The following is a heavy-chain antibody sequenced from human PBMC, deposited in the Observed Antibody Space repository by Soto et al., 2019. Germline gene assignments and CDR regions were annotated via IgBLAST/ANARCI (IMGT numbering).Heavy chain of an antibody. V-gene: IGHV1-69*13. J-gene: IGHJ6*02. CDR3: AEVYGDKDYYYGMDV. CDR1: GGTFSSYA. D-gene: IGHD4-17*01. CDR2: IIPIFGTA. Sequence: SVKVSCKASGGTFSSYAISWVRQAPGQGLEWMGGIIPIFGTANYAQKFQGRVTITADESTSTAYMELSSLRSEDTAVYYCAEVYGDKDYYYGMDVWGQGTTVTVSS.